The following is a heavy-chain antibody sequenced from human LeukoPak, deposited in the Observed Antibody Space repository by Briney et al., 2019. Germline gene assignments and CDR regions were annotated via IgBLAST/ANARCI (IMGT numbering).Heavy chain of an antibody. D-gene: IGHD2-8*01. CDR2: IYYSGST. Sequence: SETLSLTCTVSGGPISTYYWSCIRQPPGKGLEWIGYIYYSGSTNYSPSLQSRGTIYAGTSKNQFSLRLSSVTAADTAMYYCARSGTKTNGFDYWGQGTLVTVSS. CDR1: GGPISTYY. CDR3: ARSGTKTNGFDY. J-gene: IGHJ4*02. V-gene: IGHV4-59*01.